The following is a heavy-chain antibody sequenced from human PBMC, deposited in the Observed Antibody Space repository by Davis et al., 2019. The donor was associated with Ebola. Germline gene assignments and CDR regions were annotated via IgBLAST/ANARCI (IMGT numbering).Heavy chain of an antibody. CDR1: GGTFSSYA. CDR3: ARWRAILGLYYFDY. V-gene: IGHV1-69*05. D-gene: IGHD2/OR15-2a*01. CDR2: IIPIFGTA. Sequence: AASVKVSCKASGGTFSSYAISWVRQAPGQGLEWMGGIIPIFGTANYAQKFQGRVTITRDTSASTAYMELSSLRSEDTAVYYCARWRAILGLYYFDYWGQGTLVTVSS. J-gene: IGHJ4*02.